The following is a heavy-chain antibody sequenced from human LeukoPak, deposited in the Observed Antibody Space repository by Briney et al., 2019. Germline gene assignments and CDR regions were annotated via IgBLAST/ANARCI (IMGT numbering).Heavy chain of an antibody. CDR3: ARDLNPYSSSYGAFDI. CDR2: ISSSSSYI. Sequence: GGSLRLSCAASGFTFSNAWMSWVRQAPGKGLEWVSSISSSSSYIYYADSVKGRFTISRDNAKNSLYLQMNSLRAEDTAVYYCARDLNPYSSSYGAFDIWGQGTMVTVSS. J-gene: IGHJ3*02. V-gene: IGHV3-21*01. CDR1: GFTFSNAW. D-gene: IGHD6-13*01.